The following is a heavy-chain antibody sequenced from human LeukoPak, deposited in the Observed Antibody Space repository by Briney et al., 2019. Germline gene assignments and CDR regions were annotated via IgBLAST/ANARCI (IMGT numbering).Heavy chain of an antibody. D-gene: IGHD3-9*01. CDR3: VKDLTGTGSFDY. CDR1: GFTFSNHF. Sequence: GGSLRLSCSTSGFTFSNHFMHWVRQAPGKGLEYVSSIGPNGASTLYADSVKGRFTISRDNSKNALYLQLTSLRLEDTALYYCVKDLTGTGSFDYWAREPWSPSPQ. J-gene: IGHJ4*02. CDR2: IGPNGAST. V-gene: IGHV3-64D*06.